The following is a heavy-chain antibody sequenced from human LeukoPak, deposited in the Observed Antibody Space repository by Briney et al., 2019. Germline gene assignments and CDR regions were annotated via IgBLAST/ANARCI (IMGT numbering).Heavy chain of an antibody. Sequence: RASVTVSFKASGGTFSSYAISWVRQAPGQGLEWMGGIIPVFGTANYAQKFQGRVTITADESTSTAYMELSSLRSEDTAVYYCARDRVVGLGIDNAFDIWGHGTMVTVSS. CDR3: ARDRVVGLGIDNAFDI. CDR2: IIPVFGTA. V-gene: IGHV1-69*01. D-gene: IGHD2-15*01. J-gene: IGHJ3*02. CDR1: GGTFSSYA.